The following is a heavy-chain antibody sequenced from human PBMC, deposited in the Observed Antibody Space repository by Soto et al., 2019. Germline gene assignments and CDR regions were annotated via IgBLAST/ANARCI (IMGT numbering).Heavy chain of an antibody. CDR3: ARGLYSSRWSGYYYYYGMDV. D-gene: IGHD6-13*01. V-gene: IGHV4-38-2*01. Sequence: EALSLTCAVSGYSISSGYYWGWIRQPPGKGLEWIGSIYHSGSTYYNPSLKSRVTISVDTSKNQFSLKLSSVTAADTAVYYCARGLYSSRWSGYYYYYGMDVWGQGTRLTVSS. CDR1: GYSISSGYY. J-gene: IGHJ6*02. CDR2: IYHSGST.